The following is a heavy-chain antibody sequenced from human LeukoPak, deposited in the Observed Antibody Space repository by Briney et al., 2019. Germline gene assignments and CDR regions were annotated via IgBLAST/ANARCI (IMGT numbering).Heavy chain of an antibody. J-gene: IGHJ4*02. CDR3: AKDLEAGDY. Sequence: GGSLRLSCAASGLSFSSYSMSWVRQAPGKGLEWVSAISGSGGSTYYADYVKGRFTISRDNSKNTLYLQMNSLRAEDTAVYYCAKDLEAGDYWGQGTLVTVSS. CDR2: ISGSGGST. CDR1: GLSFSSYS. D-gene: IGHD2-15*01. V-gene: IGHV3-23*01.